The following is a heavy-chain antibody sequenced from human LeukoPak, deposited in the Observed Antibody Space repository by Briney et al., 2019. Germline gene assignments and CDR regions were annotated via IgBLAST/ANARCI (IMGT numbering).Heavy chain of an antibody. CDR3: ARDPSSAPYSTYWAANYFDP. V-gene: IGHV3-30*04. D-gene: IGHD6-13*01. CDR2: ISYDGSQH. J-gene: IGHJ5*02. Sequence: PGGSLRLSCAASGFTFSTSAMHWVRQTPGKGLEWVALISYDGSQHYLADSLKGRFTISRDNSKNTLYLQMTSLRLDDTAVYYCARDPSSAPYSTYWAANYFDPWGQGTLVTVSS. CDR1: GFTFSTSA.